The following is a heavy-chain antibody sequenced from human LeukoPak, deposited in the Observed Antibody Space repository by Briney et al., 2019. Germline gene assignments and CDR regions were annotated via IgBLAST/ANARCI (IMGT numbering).Heavy chain of an antibody. Sequence: QTGGSLRLSCAASGFTFSSYGMHWVRQAPGKGLEWVAVISYDGSNKYYADSVKGRFTISRDNSKNTLYLQMNSLRAEDTAVYYCARDNVVAGTPIDYWGQGTLVTVSS. CDR1: GFTFSSYG. CDR2: ISYDGSNK. J-gene: IGHJ4*02. CDR3: ARDNVVAGTPIDY. V-gene: IGHV3-30*03. D-gene: IGHD1-7*01.